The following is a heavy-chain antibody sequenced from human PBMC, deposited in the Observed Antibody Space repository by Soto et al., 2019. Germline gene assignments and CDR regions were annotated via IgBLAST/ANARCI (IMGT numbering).Heavy chain of an antibody. V-gene: IGHV4-4*02. J-gene: IGHJ4*02. CDR3: ARPVYDSRLNYLYFDH. CDR2: VYNDGSA. Sequence: TSETLSLTCDVSGVSISSGNWWSWVRQPPGKGLEWIAEVYNDGSANYHPSLESRATISVDRSKNQFSLRLSSVTAADTGKYYCARPVYDSRLNYLYFDHWGQGTLVTVSS. CDR1: GVSISSGNW. D-gene: IGHD3-22*01.